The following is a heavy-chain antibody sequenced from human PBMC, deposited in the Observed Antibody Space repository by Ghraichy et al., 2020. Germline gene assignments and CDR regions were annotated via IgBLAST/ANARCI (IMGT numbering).Heavy chain of an antibody. CDR2: IYYSGST. CDR3: ARTCSGGSCYPGFDAFDI. D-gene: IGHD2-15*01. Sequence: SETLSLTCTVSGGSISSGGYYWSWIRQHPGKGLEWIGYIYYSGSTYYNPSLKSRVTISVDTSKNQFSLKLSSVTAADTAVYYCARTCSGGSCYPGFDAFDIWGQGTMVTVSS. J-gene: IGHJ3*02. V-gene: IGHV4-31*03. CDR1: GGSISSGGYY.